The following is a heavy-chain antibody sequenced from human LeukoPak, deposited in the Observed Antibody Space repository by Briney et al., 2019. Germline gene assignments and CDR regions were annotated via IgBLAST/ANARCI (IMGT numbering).Heavy chain of an antibody. J-gene: IGHJ4*02. CDR3: AKDDGYYGSGFFDY. CDR2: INNDGRST. V-gene: IGHV3-74*01. D-gene: IGHD3-10*01. Sequence: GGSLRLSCAASGFTFSSYWMHWVRQAPGKGLVGVSRINNDGRSTNYADSVKGRFTISRDNSKNTLYLQMNSLRAEDTAVYYCAKDDGYYGSGFFDYWGQGTLVTVSS. CDR1: GFTFSSYW.